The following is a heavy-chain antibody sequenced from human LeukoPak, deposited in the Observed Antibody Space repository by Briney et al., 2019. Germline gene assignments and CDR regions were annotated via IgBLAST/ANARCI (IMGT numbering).Heavy chain of an antibody. CDR3: ARDSGSYWYYFDY. CDR1: GFSFSTYA. J-gene: IGHJ4*02. V-gene: IGHV3-30-3*01. CDR2: ISYDGSNK. Sequence: GGSLRLSCAASGFSFSTYAMHWVRQAPGKGLEWVAVISYDGSNKYYADSVKGRFTISRDNSKNTLYLQMNSLRAEDTALYYCARDSGSYWYYFDYWGQGTLVTVSS. D-gene: IGHD1-26*01.